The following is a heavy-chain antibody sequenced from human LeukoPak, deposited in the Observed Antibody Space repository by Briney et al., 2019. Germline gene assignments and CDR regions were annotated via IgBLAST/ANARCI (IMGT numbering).Heavy chain of an antibody. CDR1: GFTFSSYA. J-gene: IGHJ3*02. CDR3: AKDVSGYYYTGAFDI. D-gene: IGHD3-22*01. CDR2: ISGSGGST. V-gene: IGHV3-23*01. Sequence: GGSLRLSCAASGFTFSSYAMSWVRQAPGEGLEWVSAISGSGGSTYYADSVKGRFTISRDNSKNTLYLQMNSLRAEDTAVYYCAKDVSGYYYTGAFDIWGQGTMVTVSS.